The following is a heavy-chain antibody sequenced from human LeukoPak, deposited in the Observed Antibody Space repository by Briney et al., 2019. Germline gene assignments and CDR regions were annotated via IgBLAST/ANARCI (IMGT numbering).Heavy chain of an antibody. J-gene: IGHJ6*03. CDR3: ARQYSSSWLSHYYYMDV. D-gene: IGHD6-13*01. Sequence: GESLKISCKGSGYSFTSYWIGRVRQMPGKGLEWMGIIYPGDSDTRYSPSFQGQVTISADKSISTAYLQWSSLKASDTAMYYCARQYSSSWLSHYYYMDVWGKGTTVTVSS. CDR1: GYSFTSYW. V-gene: IGHV5-51*01. CDR2: IYPGDSDT.